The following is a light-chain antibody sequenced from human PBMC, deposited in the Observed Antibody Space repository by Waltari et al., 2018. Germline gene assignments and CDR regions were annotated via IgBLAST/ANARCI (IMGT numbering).Light chain of an antibody. CDR3: SSRDSSGNHVV. V-gene: IGLV3-19*01. Sequence: SSELTQDPAVSVALGQTVRITCQGENLRSYYASWYQQKPGQAPIFVIYGKNNRPSGIPDRFSGSSSGNTASLTITGAQAEDEADYYCSSRDSSGNHVVFGGGTKLTVL. CDR1: NLRSYY. CDR2: GKN. J-gene: IGLJ2*01.